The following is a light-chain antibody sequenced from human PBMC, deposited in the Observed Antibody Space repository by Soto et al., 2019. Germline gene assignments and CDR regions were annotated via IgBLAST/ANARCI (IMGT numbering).Light chain of an antibody. Sequence: EIVLTQSPGTLSLSPGERATLSCRASQSFDNYLAWYQQKPGQAPRLLSYRASTRAPGIPDRFSGSGSGTDFTLTISRLEPEDFAVYHCQQYSTAPRTFGQGTKVEI. CDR2: RAS. CDR3: QQYSTAPRT. CDR1: QSFDNY. J-gene: IGKJ1*01. V-gene: IGKV3-20*01.